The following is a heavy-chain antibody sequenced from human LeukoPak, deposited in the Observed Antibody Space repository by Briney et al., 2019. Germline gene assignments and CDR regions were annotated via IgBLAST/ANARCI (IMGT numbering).Heavy chain of an antibody. CDR2: ISSSGSTI. V-gene: IGHV3-11*01. CDR1: GFTLSDYY. D-gene: IGHD2-2*02. J-gene: IGHJ4*02. Sequence: GGSLRLSCAASGFTLSDYYMSWIRQAPGKGLEWVSYISSSGSTIYYADSVKGRFTISRDNAKNSLYLQMNSLRAEDTAVYYCARVHCSSTSCYRGHFDYWGQGTLVTVSS. CDR3: ARVHCSSTSCYRGHFDY.